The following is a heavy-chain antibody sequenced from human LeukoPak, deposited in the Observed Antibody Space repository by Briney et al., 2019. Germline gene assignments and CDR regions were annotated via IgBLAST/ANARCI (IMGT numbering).Heavy chain of an antibody. D-gene: IGHD3-22*01. CDR1: GGSFSGYY. Sequence: SETLSLTCAVYGGSFSGYYWSWIRQPPGKGLEWIGETNHSGSTNYNPSLKSRVTISVDTSKNQFSLKLSSVTAADTAVYYCAREDYDSSGFLVGWGQGTLVTVSS. CDR3: AREDYDSSGFLVG. J-gene: IGHJ4*02. CDR2: TNHSGST. V-gene: IGHV4-34*01.